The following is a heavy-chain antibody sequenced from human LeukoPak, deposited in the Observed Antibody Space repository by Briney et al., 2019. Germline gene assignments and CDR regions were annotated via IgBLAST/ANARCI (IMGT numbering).Heavy chain of an antibody. V-gene: IGHV1-2*02. CDR1: GYTFTGYY. D-gene: IGHD2-15*01. Sequence: ASVKVSCKASGYTFTGYYMHWVRQAPGQGLEWMGWINPNSGGTNYAQKYQGRVSMTRDTSISTAYMELSRLRSDDTAVYYCAREPLTQDYFDYWGQGTLVTVSS. CDR2: INPNSGGT. CDR3: AREPLTQDYFDY. J-gene: IGHJ4*02.